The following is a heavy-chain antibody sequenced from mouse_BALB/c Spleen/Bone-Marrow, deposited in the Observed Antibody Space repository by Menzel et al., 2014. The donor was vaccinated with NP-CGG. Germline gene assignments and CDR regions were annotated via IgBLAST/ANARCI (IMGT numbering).Heavy chain of an antibody. CDR1: GFTFSDYY. CDR2: ISDGGSYT. Sequence: EVKVAESGGGLVKPGGSLKLSCAASGFTFSDYYMYWVRQTPEKRLEWVATISDGGSYTYYPDSVKGRFTISRDNAKNNLYLQMSSLKSEDTAMYYCARRWFAYRSQGTLVTVSA. V-gene: IGHV5-4*02. J-gene: IGHJ3*01. CDR3: ARRWFAY.